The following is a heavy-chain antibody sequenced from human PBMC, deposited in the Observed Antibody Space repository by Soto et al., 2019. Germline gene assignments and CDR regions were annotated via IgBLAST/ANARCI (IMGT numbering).Heavy chain of an antibody. J-gene: IGHJ3*02. V-gene: IGHV1-69*06. CDR2: IIPVIDTA. Sequence: QVQLVQSGAEVKKPGSSVKVSCKVSGGTFNIRWVRQAPGQGLEWMGGIIPVIDTANYARKFQGRVVISADRATNSVYMALMSLTLEDTAVYYCARGSGADAFDIWGQGTMVTVSS. D-gene: IGHD7-27*01. CDR3: ARGSGADAFDI. CDR1: GGTFN.